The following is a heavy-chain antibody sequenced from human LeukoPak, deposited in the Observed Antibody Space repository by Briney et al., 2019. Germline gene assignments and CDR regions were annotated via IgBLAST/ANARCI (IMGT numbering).Heavy chain of an antibody. Sequence: GGSLRLPCAASGFTFSSYSMNWVRQAPGKGLEWVSFISSSSSTIYYADSVKGRFTISRDNAKNSLYLQMNSLRAEDTAVYYCARDRGGSYSAIDYWGQGTLVTVSS. V-gene: IGHV3-48*04. CDR2: ISSSSSTI. CDR1: GFTFSSYS. CDR3: ARDRGGSYSAIDY. J-gene: IGHJ4*02. D-gene: IGHD1-26*01.